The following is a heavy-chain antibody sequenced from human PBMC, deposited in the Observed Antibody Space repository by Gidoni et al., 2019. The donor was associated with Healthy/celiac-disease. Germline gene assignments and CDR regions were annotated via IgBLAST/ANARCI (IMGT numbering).Heavy chain of an antibody. CDR2: FDPEDGET. V-gene: IGHV1-24*01. Sequence: QVQLVQSGAEVKKPGASVKVSCKVSGYTLTELSMHWVRQAPGKGLEWMGGFDPEDGETFYAQKFQCRVTMTEDTSTDTAYMKLSSLRSENTAVYYCATPRYDFWSGFERGGLNYWGRGTLVTVSS. CDR3: ATPRYDFWSGFERGGLNY. D-gene: IGHD3-3*01. CDR1: GYTLTELS. J-gene: IGHJ4*02.